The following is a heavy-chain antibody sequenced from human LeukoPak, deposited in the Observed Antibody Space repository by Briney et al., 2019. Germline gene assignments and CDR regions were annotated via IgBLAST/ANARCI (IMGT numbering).Heavy chain of an antibody. CDR3: ARGVGVRGVIQLLDY. CDR2: ISSSSSYI. D-gene: IGHD3-10*01. J-gene: IGHJ4*02. CDR1: GFTFSSYS. Sequence: PGGSLRLSCAASGFTFSSYSMNWVRQAPGKGLEWVSSISSSSSYIYYADSVKGRFTISRDNAKNSLYLQMNSLRAEDTAVYYCARGVGVRGVIQLLDYWGQGTLVTVSS. V-gene: IGHV3-21*01.